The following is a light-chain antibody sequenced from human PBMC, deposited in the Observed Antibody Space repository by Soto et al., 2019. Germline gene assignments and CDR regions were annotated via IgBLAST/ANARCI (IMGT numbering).Light chain of an antibody. CDR3: CSYAGSYSYD. CDR2: DVS. V-gene: IGLV2-11*01. CDR1: SSDVGGYNY. Sequence: QSVLTQPRSVSGSPGQSVTISCTGTSSDVGGYNYVSWYQQHPGKAPKPMIYDVSKRPSGVPDRFSGSKSGNTASLTISGLQAEDEADYYCCSYAGSYSYDFGTGTKVTVL. J-gene: IGLJ1*01.